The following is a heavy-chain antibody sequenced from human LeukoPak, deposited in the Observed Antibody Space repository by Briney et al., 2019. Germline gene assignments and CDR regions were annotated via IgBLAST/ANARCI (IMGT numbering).Heavy chain of an antibody. CDR3: ANSGLNRFEY. D-gene: IGHD2-15*01. CDR2: ISCSSSYI. CDR1: GFTFSSYS. J-gene: IGHJ4*02. Sequence: GGSLRLSCAASGFTFSSYSMNWVRQAPGKGLEWVSSISCSSSYIYYADSVKGRFTISRDNYKNTLYLQMNSLRAEDTAVYYCANSGLNRFEYWGQGALVTVSS. V-gene: IGHV3-21*04.